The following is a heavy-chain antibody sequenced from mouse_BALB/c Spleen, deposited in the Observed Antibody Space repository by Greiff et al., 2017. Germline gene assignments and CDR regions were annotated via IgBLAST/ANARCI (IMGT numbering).Heavy chain of an antibody. CDR3: ASPGAWFAY. CDR1: GYSITSGYY. V-gene: IGHV3-6*02. Sequence: EVQLVESGPGLVKPSQSLSLTCSVTGYSITSGYYWNWIRQFPGNKLEWMGYISYDGSNNYNPSLKNRISITRDTSKNQFFLKLNSVTTEDTATYYCASPGAWFAYWGQGTLVTVSA. J-gene: IGHJ3*01. CDR2: ISYDGSN.